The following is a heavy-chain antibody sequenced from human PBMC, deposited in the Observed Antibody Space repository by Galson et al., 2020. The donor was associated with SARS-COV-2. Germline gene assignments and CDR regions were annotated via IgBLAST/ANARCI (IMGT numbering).Heavy chain of an antibody. J-gene: IGHJ1*01. V-gene: IGHV3-23*01. CDR3: AKDSYITSLYQFFQH. Sequence: GGSLRLSCAASGFIFNNFAMSWVRQAPGKGLEWVSSISGSGANTYYADSVKGRFAISRDSSKNTLYLQMNSLRAEDTAVYFCAKDSYITSLYQFFQHWGQGTLVSVSS. CDR2: ISGSGANT. D-gene: IGHD6-13*01. CDR1: GFIFNNFA.